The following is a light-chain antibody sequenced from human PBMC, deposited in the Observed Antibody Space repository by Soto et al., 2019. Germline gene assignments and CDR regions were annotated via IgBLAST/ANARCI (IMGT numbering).Light chain of an antibody. Sequence: QSVVTQPGSVSGSPGQSITQSCTGTSSEVGGYNYVSWYQQRPGKAPKLMIYDVSNRPSGVSNRFSGSKSGNTASLTISGLQAEDEADYYCSSYTSSSTFYVFGTGTKVTVL. CDR1: SSEVGGYNY. V-gene: IGLV2-14*01. J-gene: IGLJ1*01. CDR2: DVS. CDR3: SSYTSSSTFYV.